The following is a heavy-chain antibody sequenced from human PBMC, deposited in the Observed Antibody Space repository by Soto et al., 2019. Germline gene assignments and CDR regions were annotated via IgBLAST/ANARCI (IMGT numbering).Heavy chain of an antibody. V-gene: IGHV4-31*03. CDR1: GGSISSGGYY. J-gene: IGHJ4*02. D-gene: IGHD2-15*01. CDR2: IYYSGST. Sequence: SETLSLTCTVSGGSISSGGYYWSWIRQHPGKGLEWIGYIYYSGSTYYNPSLKSRVTISVDTSKNQFSLKLSSVTAADTAVYYCATMGTPATGLYYFDFWGQGTLVTVSS. CDR3: ATMGTPATGLYYFDF.